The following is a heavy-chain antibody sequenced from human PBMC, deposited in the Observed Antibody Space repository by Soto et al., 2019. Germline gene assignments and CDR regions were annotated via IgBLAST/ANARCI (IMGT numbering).Heavy chain of an antibody. CDR2: ISYDGSDK. Sequence: PGGSLRLSCAASGFTLSGYVLHWVRQAPGKGLEWVALISYDGSDKNYGDSVKGRFTISRDNSKNTLYLQMDSLRAEDTAMYYCATGRKWEHIYGMDVWGQGTTVTVSS. J-gene: IGHJ6*02. CDR1: GFTLSGYV. CDR3: ATGRKWEHIYGMDV. D-gene: IGHD1-26*01. V-gene: IGHV3-30-3*01.